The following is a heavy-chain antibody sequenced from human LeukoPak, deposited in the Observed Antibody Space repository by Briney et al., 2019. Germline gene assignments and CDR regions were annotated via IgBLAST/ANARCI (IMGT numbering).Heavy chain of an antibody. V-gene: IGHV3-21*01. J-gene: IGHJ4*02. Sequence: GGSLRLSCAASGFTFSSCTMNWVRQAPGKGLEWVSSISGSGSDMYYAESVKGRFTISRGNAKNSLYLQMNGLRAEDTAVYYCAISREATSDFWGQGTLVTVSS. CDR1: GFTFSSCT. CDR2: ISGSGSDM. D-gene: IGHD5-12*01. CDR3: AISREATSDF.